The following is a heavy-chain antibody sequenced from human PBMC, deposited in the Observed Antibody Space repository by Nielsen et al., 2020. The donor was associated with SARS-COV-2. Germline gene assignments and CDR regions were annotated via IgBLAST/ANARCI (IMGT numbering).Heavy chain of an antibody. CDR1: GGSVSSGSYY. D-gene: IGHD5-18*01. CDR3: ARGGYSYGYGYYYYYMDV. V-gene: IGHV4-61*01. CDR2: IYYSGST. Sequence: SETLSLTCTVSGGSVSSGSYYWSWIRQPPGKGLEWIGYIYYSGSTNYNPSLKSRVTISVDTSKNQFSLKLSSVTAADTAVYYCARGGYSYGYGYYYYYMDVWGKGTTVTVSS. J-gene: IGHJ6*03.